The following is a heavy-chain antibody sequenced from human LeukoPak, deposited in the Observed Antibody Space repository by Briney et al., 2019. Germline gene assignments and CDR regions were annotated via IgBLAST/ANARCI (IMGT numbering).Heavy chain of an antibody. D-gene: IGHD3-10*01. V-gene: IGHV4-59*12. J-gene: IGHJ4*02. CDR2: IYYSGST. Sequence: SETLSLTCTVSGGSISSYYWSWIRQPPGKGLEWIGYIYYSGSTNYNPSLKSRVTISVDTSKRQFSLKLNSVTAADTAVYYCAREGYYGSAADYWGQGTLVTVSS. CDR1: GGSISSYY. CDR3: AREGYYGSAADY.